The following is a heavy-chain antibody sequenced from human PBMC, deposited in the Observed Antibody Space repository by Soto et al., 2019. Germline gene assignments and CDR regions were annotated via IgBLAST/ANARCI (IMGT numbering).Heavy chain of an antibody. CDR3: AKNDRHYYYVMDV. CDR1: GFTFSTNG. J-gene: IGHJ6*02. V-gene: IGHV3-23*01. D-gene: IGHD1-1*01. CDR2: ISGSGDSR. Sequence: PGGSLRLSCAASGFTFSTNGMSWVRQAPGKGLECVSTISGSGDSRHYADSVKGRFTISRDNSNNTLYLQMSSLRAEDTAVYYCAKNDRHYYYVMDVWGQGTTVTVSS.